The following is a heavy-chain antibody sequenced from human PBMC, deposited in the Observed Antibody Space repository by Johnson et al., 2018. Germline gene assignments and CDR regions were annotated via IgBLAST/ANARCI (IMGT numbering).Heavy chain of an antibody. V-gene: IGHV3-66*02. Sequence: EVQLLESGGGLVQPGGSLRLSCAASGFTFRDNYMNWVRQTPGKGLEWRSLIIGDVTTDYADSVGGRFTISRDKSNNTLALQMSSLREADTAVYCCVRGQEMLGVHRQGGVDVWDQGTTVTVSS. CDR1: GFTFRDNY. CDR3: VRGQEMLGVHRQGGVDV. CDR2: IIGDVTT. D-gene: IGHD2-8*01. J-gene: IGHJ6*02.